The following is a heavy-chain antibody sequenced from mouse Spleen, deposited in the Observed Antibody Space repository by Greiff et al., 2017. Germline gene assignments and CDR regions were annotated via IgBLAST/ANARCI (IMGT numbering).Heavy chain of an antibody. D-gene: IGHD2-14*01. V-gene: IGHV1S135*01. Sequence: VQLQQSGPELMKPGASVKISCKASGYSFTSYYMHWVKQSHGKSLEWIGYIDPFNGGTSYNQKFKGKATLTVDKSSSTAYMHLSSLTSEDSAVYYCARTYYRAMDYWGQGTSVTVSS. CDR3: ARTYYRAMDY. CDR2: IDPFNGGT. J-gene: IGHJ4*01. CDR1: GYSFTSYY.